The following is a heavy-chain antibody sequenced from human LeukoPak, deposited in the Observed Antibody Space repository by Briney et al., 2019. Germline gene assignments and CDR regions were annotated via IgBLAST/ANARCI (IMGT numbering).Heavy chain of an antibody. CDR2: ISYDGSDK. CDR3: ARDQAAGATALDY. CDR1: GFTFSSYG. D-gene: IGHD6-13*01. V-gene: IGHV3-33*01. Sequence: SGGSLRLSCAASGFTFSSYGMHWVRQAPGKGLEWVAVISYDGSDKYYSDSVKGRFTISRDNSKNTLFLQMNSLRVEDTAVYYCARDQAAGATALDYWGQGTLVTVSS. J-gene: IGHJ4*02.